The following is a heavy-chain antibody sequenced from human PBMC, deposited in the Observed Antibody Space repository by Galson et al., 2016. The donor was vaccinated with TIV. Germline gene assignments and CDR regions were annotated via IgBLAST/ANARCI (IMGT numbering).Heavy chain of an antibody. J-gene: IGHJ4*02. CDR1: GYTFSDYY. V-gene: IGHV1-2*04. D-gene: IGHD6-19*01. CDR2: INPNTGGT. CDR3: ARDDGYTSGSDY. Sequence: SVKVSCKASGYTFSDYYTHWVRQAPGQGLEWMGWINPNTGGTNYAQKFQGWVSMTRDTSINTAYMELSRLKSDDTAVYYCARDDGYTSGSDYWGQGTQVTVS.